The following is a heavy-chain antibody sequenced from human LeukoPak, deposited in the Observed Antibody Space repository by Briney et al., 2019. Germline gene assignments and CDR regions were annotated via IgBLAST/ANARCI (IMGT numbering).Heavy chain of an antibody. D-gene: IGHD3-9*01. CDR1: GGSISPYY. J-gene: IGHJ6*02. Sequence: TSETLSLTCVVSGGSISPYYWSWIRQSPGKGLEWIGYIDPSGSASYNPPLKSRVTIFVDTSKNLLSLILTSVSASDTAIYYCARDHWLYSSKTWYYYGMDVWGQGTTVTVSS. CDR2: IDPSGSA. V-gene: IGHV4-59*01. CDR3: ARDHWLYSSKTWYYYGMDV.